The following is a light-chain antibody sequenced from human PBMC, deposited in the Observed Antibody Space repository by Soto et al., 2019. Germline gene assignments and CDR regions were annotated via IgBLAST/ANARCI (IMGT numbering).Light chain of an antibody. CDR2: EVS. CDR1: SSDLGSYNY. J-gene: IGLJ1*01. Sequence: QSVLTQPASVSGSPGQSITISCTGTSSDLGSYNYVSWFQQHPGKAPKLMIYEVSNRPSGVSNRFSGSKSGNTASLTVSGLQTEDEADYYCCSFTNSNTWVFXTGTKVTVL. V-gene: IGLV2-14*01. CDR3: CSFTNSNTWV.